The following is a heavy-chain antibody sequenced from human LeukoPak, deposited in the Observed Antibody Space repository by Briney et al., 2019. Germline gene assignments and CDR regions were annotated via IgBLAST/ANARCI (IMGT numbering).Heavy chain of an antibody. J-gene: IGHJ4*02. CDR2: IYNRGSTA. D-gene: IGHD3-22*01. V-gene: IGHV4-31*03. CDR3: ARGHYDSSGYYHLDY. CDR1: GGSISSGGYY. Sequence: PSQTLSLTCTVSGGSISSGGYYWSWIRQHPGKALEWIGYIYNRGSTAYYSASLKSRINISADTSKNQSSLKLSSVTDADTAVYHCARGHYDSSGYYHLDYWGQGTLVTVSS.